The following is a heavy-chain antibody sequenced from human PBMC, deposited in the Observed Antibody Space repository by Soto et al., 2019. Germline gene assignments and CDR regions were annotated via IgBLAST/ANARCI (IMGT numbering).Heavy chain of an antibody. J-gene: IGHJ6*03. CDR3: ARGAEGDFWSGYSSGRFYYYYYMDV. Sequence: QVQLQESGPGLVKPSETLSLTCTDSGGSISSYYWSWIRQPPGKGLEWIGYIYYSGSTNYNPSLKSRVTISVDTSKNQFSLKLSSVTAADTAVYYCARGAEGDFWSGYSSGRFYYYYYMDVWGKGTTVTVSS. V-gene: IGHV4-59*08. CDR1: GGSISSYY. CDR2: IYYSGST. D-gene: IGHD3-3*01.